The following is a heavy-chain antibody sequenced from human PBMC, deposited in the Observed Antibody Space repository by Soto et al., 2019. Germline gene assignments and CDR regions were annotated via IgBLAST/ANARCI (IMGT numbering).Heavy chain of an antibody. CDR3: VKDDSY. V-gene: IGHV3-23*01. Sequence: GGSLRLSCAASGFRFSSYAMSWVRQAPGKGLEWVSGVSGSGGGTNYADSVKGRFTISRDNSKNTLYLQMNSLRAEDTAVYYCVKDDSYWGQGALVTVSS. D-gene: IGHD2-21*02. CDR2: VSGSGGGT. CDR1: GFRFSSYA. J-gene: IGHJ4*02.